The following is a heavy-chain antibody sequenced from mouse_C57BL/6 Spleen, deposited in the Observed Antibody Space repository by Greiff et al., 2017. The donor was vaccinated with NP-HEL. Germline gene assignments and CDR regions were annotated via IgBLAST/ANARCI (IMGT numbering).Heavy chain of an antibody. CDR2: IRSKSNNYAT. D-gene: IGHD2-4*01. CDR3: VRSDDYDYFDY. V-gene: IGHV10-1*01. CDR1: GFSFNTYA. Sequence: EVMLVESGGGLVQPKGSLKLSCAASGFSFNTYAMNWVRQAPGKGLERVARIRSKSNNYATYYADSVKDRFTISRDDSESMLYLQMNNLKTEDTAMYYCVRSDDYDYFDYWGQGTTLTVSS. J-gene: IGHJ2*01.